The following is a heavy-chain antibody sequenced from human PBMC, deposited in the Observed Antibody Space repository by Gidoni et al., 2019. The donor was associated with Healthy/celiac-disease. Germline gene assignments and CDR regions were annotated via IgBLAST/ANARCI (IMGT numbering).Heavy chain of an antibody. J-gene: IGHJ4*02. CDR2: IWYDGSNK. V-gene: IGHV3-33*01. D-gene: IGHD5-18*01. Sequence: QLQLVESGGGVVQPGRSLRPSWAASGFTFSSYGRHWVRQAPGKGLEWVAVIWYDGSNKYYADSVKGRFTISRDNSKNTLYLQRNSLRAEDTAVYYCAREGYSYGYVDYWGQGTLVTVSS. CDR3: AREGYSYGYVDY. CDR1: GFTFSSYG.